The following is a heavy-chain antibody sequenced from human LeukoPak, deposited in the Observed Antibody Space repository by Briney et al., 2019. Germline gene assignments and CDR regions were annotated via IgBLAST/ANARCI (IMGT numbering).Heavy chain of an antibody. V-gene: IGHV3-33*08. CDR3: ARGLVVPAAIPFDY. CDR2: IWYDGSNK. D-gene: IGHD2-2*01. J-gene: IGHJ4*02. CDR1: GFTFSSYA. Sequence: GGSLRLSCAASGFTFSSYAMSWVRQAPGKGLEWVAVIWYDGSNKYYADSVKGRFTISRDNSKNTLYLQMNSLRAEDTAVYYCARGLVVPAAIPFDYWGQGTLVTVSS.